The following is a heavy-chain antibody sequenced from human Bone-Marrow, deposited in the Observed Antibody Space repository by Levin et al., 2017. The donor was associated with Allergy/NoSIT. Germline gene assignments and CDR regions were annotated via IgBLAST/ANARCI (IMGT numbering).Heavy chain of an antibody. CDR2: INHSGST. D-gene: IGHD4-17*01. J-gene: IGHJ4*02. CDR3: ARASPTVTHIDY. V-gene: IGHV4-34*01. CDR1: GGSFSGYY. Sequence: SETLSLTCAVYGGSFSGYYWSWIRQPPGKGLEWIGEINHSGSTNYNPSLKSRVTISVDTSKNQFSLKLSSVTAADTAVYYCARASPTVTHIDYWGQGTLVTVSS.